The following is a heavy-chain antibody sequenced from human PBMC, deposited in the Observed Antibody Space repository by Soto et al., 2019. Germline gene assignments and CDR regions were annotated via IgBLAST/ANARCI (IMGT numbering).Heavy chain of an antibody. CDR3: ARDFGTPSYYGMDV. Sequence: SETLSLTCTVSGGSISSYYWSWIRQPPGKGLEWIGYIYYSGSTNYNPSLKSRVTISVDTSKNQFSLKLSSVTAADTAVYYCARDFGTPSYYGMDVWGQGATVTVSS. V-gene: IGHV4-59*01. CDR2: IYYSGST. D-gene: IGHD3-10*01. J-gene: IGHJ6*02. CDR1: GGSISSYY.